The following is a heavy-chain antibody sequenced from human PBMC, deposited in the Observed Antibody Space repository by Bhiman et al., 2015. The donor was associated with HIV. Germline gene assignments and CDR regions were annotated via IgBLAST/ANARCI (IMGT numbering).Heavy chain of an antibody. CDR3: ARLTGDYGNIENVDY. CDR1: GFTFDKYP. V-gene: IGHV3-9*01. J-gene: IGHJ4*02. CDR2: ISWNSGSI. Sequence: EVQLVESGGGLIQPGRSLRLSCTASGFTFDKYPMHWVRQAPGKGLEWVSGISWNSGSIGYADSVKGRFTISRDNAKNSLYLQMDSLRAEDTALYYCARLTGDYGNIENVDYWGQGTLVTVSS. D-gene: IGHD4-11*01.